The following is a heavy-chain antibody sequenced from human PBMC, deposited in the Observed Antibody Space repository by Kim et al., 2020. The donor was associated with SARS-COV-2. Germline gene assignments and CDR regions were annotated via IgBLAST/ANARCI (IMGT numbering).Heavy chain of an antibody. CDR3: ARGRGRYDILTGEKYYYGRDV. D-gene: IGHD3-9*01. Sequence: GGSLRLSCAASGFTFSDYYMSWIRQAPGKGLEWVSYISSSGSTIYYADSVKGRFTISRDNAKNSLYLQMNSLRAEDTAVYYCARGRGRYDILTGEKYYYGRDVWGQGTTVTVSS. CDR1: GFTFSDYY. J-gene: IGHJ6*02. V-gene: IGHV3-11*04. CDR2: ISSSGSTI.